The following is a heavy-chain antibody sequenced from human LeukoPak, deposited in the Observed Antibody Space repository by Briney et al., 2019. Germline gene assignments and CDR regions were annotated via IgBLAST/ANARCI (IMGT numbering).Heavy chain of an antibody. D-gene: IGHD5-18*01. CDR2: IYYDGSST. CDR1: GFTFSSYW. Sequence: GGSLRLSCAASGFTFSSYWMHWVRQAPGKGLVWVSRIYYDGSSTNYADSVKGRFTISRDNAKNTLYLQMNSLRAEDTAVYYCGNLDTPMGYWGQGTLVTVSS. CDR3: GNLDTPMGY. V-gene: IGHV3-74*01. J-gene: IGHJ4*02.